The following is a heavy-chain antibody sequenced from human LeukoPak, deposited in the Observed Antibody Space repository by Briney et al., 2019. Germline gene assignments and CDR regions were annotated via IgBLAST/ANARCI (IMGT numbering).Heavy chain of an antibody. D-gene: IGHD3-16*01. Sequence: GGSLRLSCAASGFTFSSYWMNWARQAPGKGLEWVASINHNGNVNYYVDSVKGRFTISRDNAKNSLYLQMSNLRAEDTAVYFCARGGGLDVWGQGATVTISS. V-gene: IGHV3-7*03. CDR3: ARGGGLDV. CDR1: GFTFSSYW. CDR2: INHNGNVN. J-gene: IGHJ6*02.